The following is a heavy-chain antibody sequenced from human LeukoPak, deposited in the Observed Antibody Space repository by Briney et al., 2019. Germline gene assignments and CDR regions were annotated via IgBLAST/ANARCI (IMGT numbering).Heavy chain of an antibody. CDR3: ARGRVSSSSWQSVYYYYLYMDV. CDR1: GDSISMYY. J-gene: IGHJ6*03. CDR2: IDHTGST. V-gene: IGHV4-59*01. D-gene: IGHD6-13*01. Sequence: SETLSLTCSVSGDSISMYYWNWIRQSPGKGLEWIGYIDHTGSTNYNPSLNSRVTISRETSTNHFSLKLSSVIAADTAVYFCARGRVSSSSWQSVYYYYLYMDVWGKGSTVTVSS.